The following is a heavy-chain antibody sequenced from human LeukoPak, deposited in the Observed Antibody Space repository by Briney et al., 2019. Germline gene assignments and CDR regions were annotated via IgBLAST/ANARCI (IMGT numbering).Heavy chain of an antibody. CDR1: GFTFSSYS. D-gene: IGHD6-19*01. CDR2: ISSSSSYI. Sequence: GGSLRLSCAASGFTFSSYSMNWVRQAPGKGLEWVSSISSSSSYIYYADSVKGRFTISRDNAKNSLYLQMNSLRAEDTAVYYCARGFNSGWYGESIDYWGQGTLVTVSS. V-gene: IGHV3-21*01. J-gene: IGHJ4*02. CDR3: ARGFNSGWYGESIDY.